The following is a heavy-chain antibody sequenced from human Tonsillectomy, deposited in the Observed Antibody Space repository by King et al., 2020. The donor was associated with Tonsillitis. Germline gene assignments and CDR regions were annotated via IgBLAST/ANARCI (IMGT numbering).Heavy chain of an antibody. CDR1: GYTFTSYV. Sequence: QLVQSGAEVKKPGASVKVSCKASGYTFTSYVIHWVRQAPGQSLEWMGWINAGNGNTRYSQKFQGRVTITRDTSASTAYMELSSLRSEDTSVYYCARDLGTMVRGAFSWFDPWGQGTLVTVSS. CDR2: INAGNGNT. V-gene: IGHV1-3*01. J-gene: IGHJ5*02. CDR3: ARDLGTMVRGAFSWFDP. D-gene: IGHD3-10*01.